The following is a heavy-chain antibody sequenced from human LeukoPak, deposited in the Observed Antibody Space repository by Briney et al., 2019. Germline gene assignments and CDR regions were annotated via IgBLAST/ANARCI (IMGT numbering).Heavy chain of an antibody. V-gene: IGHV1-18*01. J-gene: IGHJ4*02. D-gene: IGHD3-22*01. CDR1: GYTFTSYG. CDR3: ARTVTYYYDSSGYYYFDY. CDR2: ISAYNGNT. Sequence: ASVKVSCKASGYTFTSYGISWARQAPGQGLEWMGWISAYNGNTNYAQKLQGRVTMTTDTSTSTAYMELRSLRSDDTAVYYCARTVTYYYDSSGYYYFDYWGQGTLVTVSS.